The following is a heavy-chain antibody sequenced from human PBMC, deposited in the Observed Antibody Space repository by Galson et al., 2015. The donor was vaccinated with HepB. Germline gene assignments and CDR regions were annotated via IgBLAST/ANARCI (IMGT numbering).Heavy chain of an antibody. CDR3: AKDRGAVATLAKNYYYYYGMDV. Sequence: SLRLSCAASGFTFDDYAMHWVRHVPGKGLEWVSGISWNSGSIAYADSVKGRFTMSRDNAKNTLYLQMNSLGVEDTALYYCAKDRGAVATLAKNYYYYYGMDVWGQGTTVTVSS. V-gene: IGHV3-9*01. CDR1: GFTFDDYA. CDR2: ISWNSGSI. D-gene: IGHD5-12*01. J-gene: IGHJ6*02.